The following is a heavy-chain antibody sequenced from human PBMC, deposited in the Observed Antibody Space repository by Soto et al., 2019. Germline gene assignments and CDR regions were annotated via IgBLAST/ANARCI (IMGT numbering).Heavy chain of an antibody. J-gene: IGHJ3*02. D-gene: IGHD3-22*01. V-gene: IGHV3-30*18. CDR1: GFTFRTYG. CDR2: ISYDRSNK. Sequence: QVQLVESGGGVVQPGGSLRLSCAASGFTFRTYGMHWVRQAPGKGLEWVAVISYDRSNKFYADSVKGRFTISRDNSKNTLYLQMNSLRAEDTAVYYCANYYDSSVYYYDAFDIRGQGTMVTVSS. CDR3: ANYYDSSVYYYDAFDI.